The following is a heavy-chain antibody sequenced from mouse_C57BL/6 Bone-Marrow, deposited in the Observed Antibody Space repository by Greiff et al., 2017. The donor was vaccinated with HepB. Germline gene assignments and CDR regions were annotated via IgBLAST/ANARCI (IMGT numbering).Heavy chain of an antibody. CDR3: ARGRGNYLAY. CDR2: INPSTGGT. CDR1: GYSFTGYY. D-gene: IGHD2-1*01. V-gene: IGHV1-42*01. Sequence: EVQLQQSGPELVKPGASVKISCKASGYSFTGYYMNWVKQSPEKSLGWIGEINPSTGGTTYNQKFKAKATLTVDKSSSTAYMQLKSLTSEDSAVYYCARGRGNYLAYWGQGTLVTVSA. J-gene: IGHJ3*01.